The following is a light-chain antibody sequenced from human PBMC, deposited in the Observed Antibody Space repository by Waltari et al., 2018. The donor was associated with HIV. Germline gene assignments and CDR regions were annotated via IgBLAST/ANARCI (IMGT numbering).Light chain of an antibody. J-gene: IGLJ2*01. Sequence: SDLTQPPSVSVSPGQTASITCSGEVLSKQFGYWYQHKKGQAPVLLIYKDTMRASGIPERFSVTPSRTTVTLTISEVQAEDEADYYCQSADTSGTMDIFGGGTKL. CDR1: VLSKQF. CDR3: QSADTSGTMDI. CDR2: KDT. V-gene: IGLV3-25*03.